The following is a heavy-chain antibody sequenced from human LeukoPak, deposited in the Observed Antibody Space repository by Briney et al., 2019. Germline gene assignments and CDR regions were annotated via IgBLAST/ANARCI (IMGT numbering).Heavy chain of an antibody. Sequence: SETLSLTCIVSGDSISNYYWSWLRQPAGKGLEWIGRIYTSGSTNYNPSLKSRVTMSVDTSKNQFSLKLSSVPAADTAVYYCAREAAAGTFYFDYWGQGTLVTVSS. CDR1: GDSISNYY. CDR2: IYTSGST. J-gene: IGHJ4*02. D-gene: IGHD6-13*01. CDR3: AREAAAGTFYFDY. V-gene: IGHV4-4*07.